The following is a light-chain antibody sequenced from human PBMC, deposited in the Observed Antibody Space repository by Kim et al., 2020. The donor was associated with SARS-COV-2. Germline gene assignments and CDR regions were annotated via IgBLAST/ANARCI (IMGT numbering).Light chain of an antibody. CDR2: YDS. J-gene: IGLJ1*01. CDR3: QVWDTDTDDYV. V-gene: IGLV3-21*01. CDR1: NIGGHS. Sequence: SYELTQPPSVSVAPGQTARITCGGNNIGGHSVHWYQQKPGQAPVLVIYYDSDRPSGIPERFSGSKAATTATLTISRVEAGDGADYYCQVWDTDTDDYVFG.